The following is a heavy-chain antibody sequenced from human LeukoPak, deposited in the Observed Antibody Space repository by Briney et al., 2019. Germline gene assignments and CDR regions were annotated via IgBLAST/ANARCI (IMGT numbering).Heavy chain of an antibody. CDR2: IYYSGST. CDR3: ARESHCTNGVCYGGSFDY. Sequence: SETLFLTCTVSGGSISSYYWSWIRQPPGKGLEWIGYIYYSGSTNYNPSLKSRVTISVDTSKNQFSLKLSSVTAADTAVYYCARESHCTNGVCYGGSFDYWGQGTLVTVSS. V-gene: IGHV4-59*01. CDR1: GGSISSYY. J-gene: IGHJ4*02. D-gene: IGHD2-8*01.